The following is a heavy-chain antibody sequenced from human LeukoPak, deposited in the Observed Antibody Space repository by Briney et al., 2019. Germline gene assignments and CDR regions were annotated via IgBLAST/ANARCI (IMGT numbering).Heavy chain of an antibody. CDR1: GFTFSSYS. D-gene: IGHD4-17*01. J-gene: IGHJ3*02. V-gene: IGHV3-21*01. Sequence: GGSLRLSCAASGFTFSSYSMNWVRQAPGKGLEWVSSISSSSSYIYYADSVKGRFTISRDNAKNSLYLQMNSLRAEDTAVYYCARGDFNDNGDYVDAFDIWGHGTMVTVSS. CDR2: ISSSSSYI. CDR3: ARGDFNDNGDYVDAFDI.